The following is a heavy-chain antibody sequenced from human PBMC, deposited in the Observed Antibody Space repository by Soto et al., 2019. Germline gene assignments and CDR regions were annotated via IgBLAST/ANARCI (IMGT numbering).Heavy chain of an antibody. CDR2: IYHSVTT. D-gene: IGHD3-10*01. V-gene: IGHV4-38-2*02. CDR3: ASKAYYASGWKNLFDS. CDR1: GYSINIDDY. Sequence: PSETLSLTCTVSGYSINIDDYCGWIRHPPRKVLEWIARIYHSVTTFYNSSLRSQVTISIETSKTQFSLRLTAVTAADTAMYYCASKAYYASGWKNLFDSWGQGTLVTVSS. J-gene: IGHJ4*02.